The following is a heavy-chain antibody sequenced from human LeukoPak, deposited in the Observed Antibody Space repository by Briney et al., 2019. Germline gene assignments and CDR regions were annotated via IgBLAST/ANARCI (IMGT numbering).Heavy chain of an antibody. CDR3: ASRYGSGSYDY. Sequence: AGGSLRLSCAASGFSFSSYSMNWVRQAPGKGLEWVSSISSSSSYIYYADSVKGRFTISRDNAKNSLYLQMNSLRAEDTAVYYCASRYGSGSYDYWGQGTLVTVSS. V-gene: IGHV3-21*01. CDR2: ISSSSSYI. J-gene: IGHJ4*02. D-gene: IGHD3-10*01. CDR1: GFSFSSYS.